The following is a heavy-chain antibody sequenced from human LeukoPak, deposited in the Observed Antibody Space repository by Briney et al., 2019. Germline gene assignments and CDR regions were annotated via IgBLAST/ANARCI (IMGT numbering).Heavy chain of an antibody. Sequence: ASVKVSCKASGYTFTSYDINWVRQATGQGLEGMGWMNPNSGNTGYAQKFQGRVTITRNTSISTAYMELSSLRSEDTAVYYCARVAAITRLYYYYYYMDVWGKGTTVTVSS. CDR1: GYTFTSYD. D-gene: IGHD5-12*01. J-gene: IGHJ6*03. V-gene: IGHV1-8*01. CDR3: ARVAAITRLYYYYYYMDV. CDR2: MNPNSGNT.